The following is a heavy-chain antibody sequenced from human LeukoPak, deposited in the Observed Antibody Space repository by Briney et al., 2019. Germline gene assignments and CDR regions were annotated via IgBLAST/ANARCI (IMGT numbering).Heavy chain of an antibody. D-gene: IGHD6-13*01. Sequence: KPSETLSLTCTVSGGSISSYYWSWIRQPPGKGLEWIGYIYYSGSTNYNPSLKSRVTISVDTSKNQFSLKLSSVTAADTAVYYCAREGGIGLGYTPVGAFDIWGQGTMVTVSS. CDR3: AREGGIGLGYTPVGAFDI. CDR1: GGSISSYY. CDR2: IYYSGST. J-gene: IGHJ3*02. V-gene: IGHV4-59*01.